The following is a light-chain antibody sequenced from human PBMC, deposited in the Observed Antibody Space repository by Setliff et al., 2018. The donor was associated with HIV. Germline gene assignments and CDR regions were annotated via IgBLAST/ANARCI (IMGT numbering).Light chain of an antibody. J-gene: IGLJ2*01. CDR2: EVS. CDR3: SSYADSRGR. CDR1: SSDVGSYNL. V-gene: IGLV2-23*02. Sequence: QSALAQPASVSGSAGQAVTISCTGTSSDVGSYNLVSWYQQHPGKAPKLLIYEVSKRPSGISNRVSGSKSGNTAALTISGLQAEDETDYYCSSYADSRGRFGGGTRSPS.